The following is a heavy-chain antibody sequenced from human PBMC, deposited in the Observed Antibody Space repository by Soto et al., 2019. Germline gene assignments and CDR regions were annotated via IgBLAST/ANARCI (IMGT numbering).Heavy chain of an antibody. D-gene: IGHD3-9*01. J-gene: IGHJ4*02. CDR2: ISGSGGST. V-gene: IGHV3-23*01. CDR3: AKDKGPPDILTGYSDY. CDR1: GFTFSSYA. Sequence: GGSLRLSCAASGFTFSSYAMSWVRRAPGKGLEWVSAISGSGGSTYYADSVKGRFTISRDNSKNTLYLQMNSLRAEDTAVYYCAKDKGPPDILTGYSDYWGQGTLVTVSS.